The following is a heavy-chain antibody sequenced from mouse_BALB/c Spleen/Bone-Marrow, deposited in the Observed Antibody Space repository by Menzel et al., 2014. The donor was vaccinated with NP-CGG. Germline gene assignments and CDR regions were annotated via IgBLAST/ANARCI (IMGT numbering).Heavy chain of an antibody. V-gene: IGHV1S29*02. J-gene: IGHJ2*01. Sequence: EVQRVESGPELMKPGASVKISCKASGYTFTDFNMHWVKQSHGKSLEWIGFISPYIGGTGYNQKFKSKATLTVDSSPSTAYMELRSLTSEDSAVYYCARGRRYDGPYFDYWGQGTTLTASS. CDR3: ARGRRYDGPYFDY. CDR2: ISPYIGGT. CDR1: GYTFTDFN. D-gene: IGHD2-14*01.